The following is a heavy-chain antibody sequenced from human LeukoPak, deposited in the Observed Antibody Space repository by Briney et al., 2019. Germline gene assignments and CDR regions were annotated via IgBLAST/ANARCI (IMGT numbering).Heavy chain of an antibody. CDR3: ARDLSPFYGDYRSDAFDY. V-gene: IGHV1-46*01. Sequence: GASVKVSCKASGYTFTSYYMHWVRQAPGQGLEWMGIINPSGGSTSYAQKLQGRVTITTDTSTSTAYMELRSLRSDDTAVYYCARDLSPFYGDYRSDAFDYWGQGTLVTVSS. CDR1: GYTFTSYY. CDR2: INPSGGST. J-gene: IGHJ4*02. D-gene: IGHD4-17*01.